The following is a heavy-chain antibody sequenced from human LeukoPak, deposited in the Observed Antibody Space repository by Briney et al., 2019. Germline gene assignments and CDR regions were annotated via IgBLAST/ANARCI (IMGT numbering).Heavy chain of an antibody. CDR3: AKGKLWGD. CDR1: GFTFDXXX. CDR2: ISGDGVXT. Sequence: GGSLRLSCAASGFTFDXXXXXXXXXXXXKGLEWVSLISGDGVXTYYADSVKGRXXXXXXNSKNSLYLQMNSLRTEDTALYYCAKGKLWGDWGQGTLVTVSS. J-gene: IGHJ4*02. D-gene: IGHD5-18*01. V-gene: IGHV3-43*02.